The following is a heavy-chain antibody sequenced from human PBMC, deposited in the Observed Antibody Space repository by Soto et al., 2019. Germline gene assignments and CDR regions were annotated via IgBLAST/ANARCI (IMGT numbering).Heavy chain of an antibody. J-gene: IGHJ4*02. CDR2: MYHSGST. V-gene: IGHV4-28*03. CDR1: GYSISSSNW. CDR3: ARVPDY. D-gene: IGHD2-2*01. Sequence: PSETLSLTCAVSGYSISSSNWWGWIQQPPGKGLEWIGYMYHSGSTYYNPSLKSRVTISIDRSKNQFSLKLSSVTAADTAVYYCARVPDYWGQGILVTVSS.